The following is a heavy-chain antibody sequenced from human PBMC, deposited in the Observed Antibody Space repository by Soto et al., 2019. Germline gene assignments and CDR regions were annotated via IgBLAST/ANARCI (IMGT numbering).Heavy chain of an antibody. V-gene: IGHV4-39*01. Sequence: SETLSLTCTVSGGSISSSSYYWGWIRQPPGKGLEWIGSIYYSGSTYYNPSLKSRVTISVDTSKNQFSLKLSSVTAADTAVYYCARQLHQGFIAARPLSYFDYWGQGTLVTVSS. CDR2: IYYSGST. CDR3: ARQLHQGFIAARPLSYFDY. CDR1: GGSISSSSYY. J-gene: IGHJ4*02. D-gene: IGHD6-6*01.